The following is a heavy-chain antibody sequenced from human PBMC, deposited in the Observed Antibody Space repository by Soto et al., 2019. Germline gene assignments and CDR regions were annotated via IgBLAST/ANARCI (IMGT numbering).Heavy chain of an antibody. CDR2: ISAYNGNT. J-gene: IGHJ3*02. Sequence: QVQLVQSGAEVKKPGASVQVSCKASGYTFTSYGISWVRQAPGQGLEWMGWISAYNGNTNYAQKLQGRVTMTTDTSTSTAYMELRSLRSDDTAVYYCARSLYDYIWGSYRHAFDIWGQGTMVTVSS. V-gene: IGHV1-18*01. CDR1: GYTFTSYG. D-gene: IGHD3-16*02. CDR3: ARSLYDYIWGSYRHAFDI.